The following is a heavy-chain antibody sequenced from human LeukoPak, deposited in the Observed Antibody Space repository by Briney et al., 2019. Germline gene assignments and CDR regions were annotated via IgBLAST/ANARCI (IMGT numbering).Heavy chain of an antibody. Sequence: GGSLRLSCAASGFTFSSYSMNWVRQAPGKGLEWVSYISSSSSTIYYADSVKGRFTISRDNAKNSLYLQMNSLRAEDTAVYYCARDFPAEGRTIFGVVTLGYWGQGTLVTVSS. J-gene: IGHJ4*02. CDR1: GFTFSSYS. D-gene: IGHD3-3*01. V-gene: IGHV3-48*01. CDR2: ISSSSSTI. CDR3: ARDFPAEGRTIFGVVTLGY.